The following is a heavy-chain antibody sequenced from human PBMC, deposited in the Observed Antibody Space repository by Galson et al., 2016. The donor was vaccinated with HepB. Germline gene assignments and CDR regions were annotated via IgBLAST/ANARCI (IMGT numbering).Heavy chain of an antibody. CDR3: AKALAPYCSGGSCFRGFDS. J-gene: IGHJ4*02. V-gene: IGHV3-23*01. CDR2: ITGGGGTT. CDR1: GFIFSTYA. Sequence: SLRLSCAASGFIFSTYAMSWVRQAPGKGLELVSGITGGGGTTHYADSVKGSFTISRENSKSTLHLQMNSLRAEDTAIYYCAKALAPYCSGGSCFRGFDSWGRGTLVTVSS. D-gene: IGHD2-8*02.